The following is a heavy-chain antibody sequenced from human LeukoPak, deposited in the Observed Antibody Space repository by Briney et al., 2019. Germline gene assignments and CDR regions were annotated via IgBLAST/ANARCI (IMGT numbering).Heavy chain of an antibody. CDR1: GGTFSSYA. CDR3: AISERLEMATVGGGNWFDP. CDR2: IIPIFGTA. V-gene: IGHV1-69*05. Sequence: ASVKASCKASGGTFSSYAISWVRQAPGQGLEWMGGIIPIFGTANYAQKFQGRVTITTDESTSTAYMELSSLRSEDTAVYYCAISERLEMATVGGGNWFDPWGQGTLVTVSS. D-gene: IGHD5-24*01. J-gene: IGHJ5*02.